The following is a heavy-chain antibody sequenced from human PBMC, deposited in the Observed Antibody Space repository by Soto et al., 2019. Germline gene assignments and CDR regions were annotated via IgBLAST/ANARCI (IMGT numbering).Heavy chain of an antibody. CDR3: ARDWVGDLAY. V-gene: IGHV1-18*01. D-gene: IGHD4-17*01. CDR2: ISGYYGDT. J-gene: IGHJ4*02. CDR1: GYTFTSYG. Sequence: QVPLVQSGGEVKQPGASVKDSCKTSGYTFTSYGISWVRQAPGQGLEWMGWISGYYGDTKSVQKFQGRVTLTTDTPTNTAYMEVRSLRSDDTAVYYCARDWVGDLAYWGQGTLVTVSS.